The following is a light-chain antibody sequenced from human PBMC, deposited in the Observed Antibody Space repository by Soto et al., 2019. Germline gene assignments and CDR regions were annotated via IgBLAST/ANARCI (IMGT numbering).Light chain of an antibody. V-gene: IGKV3-15*01. CDR3: QNYNSALRT. CDR2: GAS. Sequence: EIEMTQSPATLSVSLGDRATITCRANQAISSNLAWYQQKPGQAPKLLIYGASTRATGVPYRFSGSGSGTDFTLTISSLQSEDFAIYYCQNYNSALRTFGGGTKVDIK. J-gene: IGKJ4*01. CDR1: QAISSN.